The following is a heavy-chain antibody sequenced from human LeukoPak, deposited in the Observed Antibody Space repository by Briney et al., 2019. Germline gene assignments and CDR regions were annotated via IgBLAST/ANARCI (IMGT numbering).Heavy chain of an antibody. CDR2: IYYSGST. CDR1: GGSISSGGYY. J-gene: IGHJ6*02. Sequence: SETLSLTCTVSGGSISSGGYYWSWIRQHPGKGLEWIGYIYYSGSTYYNPPLKSRVTISVDTSKNQFSLKLSSVTAADTAVYYCARAVDFWSGYFKPPPYYYYYGMDVWGQGTTVTVSS. CDR3: ARAVDFWSGYFKPPPYYYYYGMDV. D-gene: IGHD3-3*01. V-gene: IGHV4-31*03.